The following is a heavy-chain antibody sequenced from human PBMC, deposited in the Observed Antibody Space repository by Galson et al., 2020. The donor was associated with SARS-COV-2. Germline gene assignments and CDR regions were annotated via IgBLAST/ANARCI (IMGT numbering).Heavy chain of an antibody. CDR1: GFTFDDYA. CDR3: VKDHIAADVTGGWFDP. J-gene: IGHJ5*02. D-gene: IGHD6-13*01. CDR2: ISWNGGSI. Sequence: GGSLRLSCTASGFTFDDYAMDWVRQAPGKGLEWVSGISWNGGSIAYADSVKGRFTISRDNAKNSLYLQMNSLKPEDTALYYCVKDHIAADVTGGWFDPWGQGTLVTVSS. V-gene: IGHV3-9*01.